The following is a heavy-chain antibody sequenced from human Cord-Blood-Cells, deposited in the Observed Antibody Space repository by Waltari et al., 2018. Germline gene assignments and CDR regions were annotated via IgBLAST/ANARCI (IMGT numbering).Heavy chain of an antibody. CDR1: GYTFTSYG. Sequence: QVQLVQSGAEVNKPGASVTVSCTASGYTFTSYGISWVRQAPGQGLEWMGWISAYNGNTNYAQKLQGRVTMTTDTSTSTAYMELRSLRSDDTAVYYCAALYCSSTSCYLDYWGQGTLVTVSS. D-gene: IGHD2-2*01. J-gene: IGHJ4*02. CDR2: ISAYNGNT. V-gene: IGHV1-18*01. CDR3: AALYCSSTSCYLDY.